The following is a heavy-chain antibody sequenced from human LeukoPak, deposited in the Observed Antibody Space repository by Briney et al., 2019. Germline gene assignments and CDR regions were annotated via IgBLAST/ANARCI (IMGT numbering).Heavy chain of an antibody. D-gene: IGHD2-8*01. CDR1: GGSISSYY. Sequence: SETLSLTCSVPGGSISSYYWSWIRQPPGKGLEWIGYIYYSGSTNYNPSLKSRVTISVDTSKNQFSLKLSSVTAADTAVYYCARGDCTNGVCPDYWGQGTLVTVSS. CDR3: ARGDCTNGVCPDY. CDR2: IYYSGST. V-gene: IGHV4-59*01. J-gene: IGHJ4*02.